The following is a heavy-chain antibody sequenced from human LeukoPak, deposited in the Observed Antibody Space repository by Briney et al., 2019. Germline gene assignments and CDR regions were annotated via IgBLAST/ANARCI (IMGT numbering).Heavy chain of an antibody. V-gene: IGHV4-30-2*01. CDR3: ARGVADTAMEYYFDY. CDR1: GGSISSGGYS. J-gene: IGHJ4*02. Sequence: SQTLSLTCAVSGGSISSGGYSWSWIRQPPGKGLEWIGYIYHSGSTYYNPSLKSRVTISVDRSKNQFSLKLSSVTAADTAVYYCARGVADTAMEYYFDYWGQGTLVTVSS. D-gene: IGHD5-18*01. CDR2: IYHSGST.